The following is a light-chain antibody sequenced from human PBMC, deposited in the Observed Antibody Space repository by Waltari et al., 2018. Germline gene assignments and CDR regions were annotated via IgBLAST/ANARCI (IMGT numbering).Light chain of an antibody. V-gene: IGLV1-44*01. J-gene: IGLJ2*01. Sequence: QSVLTQPPSASGTPGQRVTISCSGSSSNIGSYNVNWYQQLPGTAPKLLSDNNNLRPSGAPDLFSGSKSGTSASLVISGLQSGEEADYYCAAGDDSLIGRVFGGGTKLTVL. CDR3: AAGDDSLIGRV. CDR1: SSNIGSYN. CDR2: NNN.